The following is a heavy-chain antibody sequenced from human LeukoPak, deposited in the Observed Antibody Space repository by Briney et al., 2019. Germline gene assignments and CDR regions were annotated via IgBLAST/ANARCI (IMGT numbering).Heavy chain of an antibody. CDR3: ARALLVTTSGYFYYYMDV. CDR1: GGSISSYY. Sequence: SETLSLTCTVSGGSISSYYWTWIRQPPGKGLEWLGYIYYSGSTNYNPSLKSRVTMSVDMSKNQFSLKLSSVTAADTAVYYCARALLVTTSGYFYYYMDVWGKGTTVSVSS. CDR2: IYYSGST. V-gene: IGHV4-59*12. J-gene: IGHJ6*03. D-gene: IGHD2-8*02.